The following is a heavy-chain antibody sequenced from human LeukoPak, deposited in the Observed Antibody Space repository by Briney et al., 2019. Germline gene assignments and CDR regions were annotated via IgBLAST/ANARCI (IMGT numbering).Heavy chain of an antibody. CDR2: IKQDGSEK. CDR3: ARDGAAPGLYFDS. V-gene: IGHV3-7*01. J-gene: IGHJ4*02. Sequence: LSGGSLRLSCAASGFTFTNYWMNWVRQAPGKGLEWVASIKQDGSEKYYVDSVKGRLTISRDNAKNSLYLQMNSLRTEDTAVYYCARDGAAPGLYFDSWGQGTLVTVSS. D-gene: IGHD6-13*01. CDR1: GFTFTNYW.